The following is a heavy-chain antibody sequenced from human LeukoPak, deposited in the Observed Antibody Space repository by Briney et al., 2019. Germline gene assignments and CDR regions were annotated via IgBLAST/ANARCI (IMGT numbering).Heavy chain of an antibody. CDR3: ARDLVPFEGGVDY. CDR2: IVPFFRTA. CDR1: GGTFNNYI. J-gene: IGHJ4*02. V-gene: IGHV1-69*13. D-gene: IGHD3-16*01. Sequence: GASVKVSCKTSGGTFNNYIISWVRQAPGQGLEWMGGIVPFFRTANYAQKFQGRVTITADESTSTAYMELSSLRSEDTAVYYCARDLVPFEGGVDYWGQGTLVTVSS.